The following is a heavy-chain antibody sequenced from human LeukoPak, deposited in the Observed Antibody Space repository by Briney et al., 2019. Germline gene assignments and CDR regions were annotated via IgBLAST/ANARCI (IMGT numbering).Heavy chain of an antibody. CDR1: GFTFSSHW. CDR2: ISYDGSNK. D-gene: IGHD6-6*01. V-gene: IGHV3-30-3*01. CDR3: ARVSSSFYYYYGMDV. Sequence: GGSLRLSCAASGFTFSSHWMHWVRQAPGKGLEWVAVISYDGSNKYYADSVKGRFTISRDNSKNTLYLQMNSLRAEDTAVYYCARVSSSFYYYYGMDVWGQGTTVTVSS. J-gene: IGHJ6*02.